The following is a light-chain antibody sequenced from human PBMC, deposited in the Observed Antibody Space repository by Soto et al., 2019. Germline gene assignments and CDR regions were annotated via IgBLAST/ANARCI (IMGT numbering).Light chain of an antibody. CDR1: TGAVTSGHY. CDR3: LLSYTAGRPV. Sequence: QAVVTQEPSLTVSPGGTVTLTCDSTTGAVTSGHYPYWFQRKPGQAPRPLIYDTTNKHSWTPARFSGSLLGGKAALTLSGAQPEDEADYYCLLSYTAGRPVFGGGTKLTVL. J-gene: IGLJ2*01. CDR2: DTT. V-gene: IGLV7-46*01.